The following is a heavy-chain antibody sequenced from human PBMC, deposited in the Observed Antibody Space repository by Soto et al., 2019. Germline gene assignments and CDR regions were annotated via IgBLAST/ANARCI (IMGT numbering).Heavy chain of an antibody. J-gene: IGHJ4*01. V-gene: IGHV4-4*02. Sequence: QVQLQESGPGLVKPSGTLSLTCAVSGGSIGSADWWSWVRQPPGKGLEWIGEVYHSGSTNYNPSLKSRVTISIEQSKNQYSLTLSSVTAADTAVYYCASYQDGDPGYWGHGTLVTVSA. CDR1: GGSIGSADW. CDR3: ASYQDGDPGY. CDR2: VYHSGST. D-gene: IGHD4-17*01.